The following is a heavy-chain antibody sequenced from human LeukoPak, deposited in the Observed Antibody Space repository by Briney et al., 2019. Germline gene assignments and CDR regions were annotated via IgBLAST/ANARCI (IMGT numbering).Heavy chain of an antibody. CDR2: IYSGGST. CDR1: EFSVGSNY. CDR3: STGSGSYYDSPYYYYMDV. D-gene: IGHD3-10*01. Sequence: GGSLRLSCAASEFSVGSNYMTWVRQAPGKGLEWVSLIYSGGSTYYADSVKGRFTISRDDSKNTAYLQMNSLKTEDTAVYYCSTGSGSYYDSPYYYYMDVWGKGTTVTISS. J-gene: IGHJ6*03. V-gene: IGHV3-66*01.